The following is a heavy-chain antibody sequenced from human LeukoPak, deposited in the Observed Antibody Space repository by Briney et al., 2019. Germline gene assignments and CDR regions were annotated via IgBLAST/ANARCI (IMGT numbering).Heavy chain of an antibody. J-gene: IGHJ4*02. D-gene: IGHD3-10*01. CDR1: GFTFSSYA. Sequence: GGSLRLSCAASGFTFSSYAMSWVRQAPGKGLEWVSAISGSGGSTYYADSVKGRFTISRDNSKNTLYLQMNSLRAEDTAVYYCAKQRIVDYYGSGGYYNAYYFDYWGQGTLVTVSS. V-gene: IGHV3-23*01. CDR2: ISGSGGST. CDR3: AKQRIVDYYGSGGYYNAYYFDY.